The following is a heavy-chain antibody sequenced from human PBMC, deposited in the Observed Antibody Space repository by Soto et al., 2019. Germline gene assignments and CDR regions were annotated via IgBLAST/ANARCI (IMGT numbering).Heavy chain of an antibody. V-gene: IGHV2-5*02. J-gene: IGHJ4*02. Sequence: QITLKESGPTLVKPTQTLTLTCTISGFSLSTSGVGVGWIRQPPGKALEWLALIYWDDDKRYSPSLKSRLTITKDTSKNQVVLTLTKLDTVYTATYYCARGGWTTYYSPFFDYWGQGTLVTVSS. CDR3: ARGGWTTYYSPFFDY. D-gene: IGHD3-10*01. CDR2: IYWDDDK. CDR1: GFSLSTSGVG.